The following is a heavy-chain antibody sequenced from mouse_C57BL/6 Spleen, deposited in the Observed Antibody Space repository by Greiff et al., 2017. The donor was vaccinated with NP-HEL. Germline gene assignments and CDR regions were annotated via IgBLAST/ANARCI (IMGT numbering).Heavy chain of an antibody. CDR3: ARLMLGRGSWFAY. D-gene: IGHD4-1*01. V-gene: IGHV1-50*01. J-gene: IGHJ3*01. CDR2: IDPSDSYT. Sequence: QVQLQQPGAELVKPGASVKLSCKASGYTFTSYWMQWVKQRPGQGLEWIGEIDPSDSYTNYNQKFKGKATLTVDTSSSTAYMQLSSLTSEDSAVYYCARLMLGRGSWFAYWGQGTLVTVSA. CDR1: GYTFTSYW.